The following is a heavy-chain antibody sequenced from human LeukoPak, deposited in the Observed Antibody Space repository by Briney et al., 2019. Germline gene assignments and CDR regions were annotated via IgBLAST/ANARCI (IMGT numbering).Heavy chain of an antibody. V-gene: IGHV1-2*02. Sequence: ASVKVSCKASGYTFTSYGISWVRQAPGQGLEWMGWINPKSGGTNYAQKFQGRVTMTRDTSISTAYMDMSSLRSDDTAVYYCARNLWFGESSDAFDMWGQGTMVTVSS. CDR3: ARNLWFGESSDAFDM. CDR1: GYTFTSYG. CDR2: INPKSGGT. D-gene: IGHD3-10*01. J-gene: IGHJ3*02.